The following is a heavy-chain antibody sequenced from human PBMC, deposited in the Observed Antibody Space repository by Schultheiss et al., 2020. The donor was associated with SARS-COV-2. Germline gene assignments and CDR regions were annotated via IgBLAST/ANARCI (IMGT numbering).Heavy chain of an antibody. CDR3: ARDRVYGSVSRVIDY. CDR1: GGTFSSYA. D-gene: IGHD3-10*01. Sequence: ASVKVSCKASGGTFSSYAISWVRQAPGQGLEWMGGINAYNGNTNYAQKLQGRLTMTTDTSTSTAYMELRSLRSDDTAVYYCARDRVYGSVSRVIDYWGQGTLVTVSS. J-gene: IGHJ4*02. V-gene: IGHV1-18*01. CDR2: INAYNGNT.